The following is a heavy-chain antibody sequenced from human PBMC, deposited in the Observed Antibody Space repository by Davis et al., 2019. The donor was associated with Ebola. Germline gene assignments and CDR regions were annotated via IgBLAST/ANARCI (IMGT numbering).Heavy chain of an antibody. V-gene: IGHV4-59*01. CDR3: ATARQIDDSSGYYYPDAFDI. Sequence: SETLSLTCTVSGGSISSYYWSWIRQPPGKGLEWIGYIYYSVITNYNPSLKSRVTISVDTSTNQFSLKLSSVTAADTAVYYCATARQIDDSSGYYYPDAFDIWGQGTMVTVSS. CDR1: GGSISSYY. J-gene: IGHJ3*02. CDR2: IYYSVIT. D-gene: IGHD3-22*01.